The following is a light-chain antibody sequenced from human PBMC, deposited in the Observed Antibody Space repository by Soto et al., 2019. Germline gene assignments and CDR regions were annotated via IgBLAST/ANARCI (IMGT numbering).Light chain of an antibody. J-gene: IGKJ5*01. CDR1: QSVSSSH. CDR3: QQYGSAPPIT. V-gene: IGKV3-20*01. Sequence: PGERATLSCRASQSVSSSHLAWYQHKPGQAPRLLIYAASSRATGSPDRFSGGGSGTDFTLTITRLEPEDFAVYYCQQYGSAPPITFGQGTRLEIK. CDR2: AAS.